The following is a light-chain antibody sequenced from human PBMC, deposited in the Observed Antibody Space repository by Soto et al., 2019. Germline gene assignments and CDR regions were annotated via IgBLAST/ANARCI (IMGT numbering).Light chain of an antibody. CDR3: QQYGSSTIT. V-gene: IGKV3-20*01. Sequence: EIVLTQSPGTLSLSPGEGATLSCRASQRVASSYVAWYQQKPGQAPRLLIYGASSRATGIPDRFSGSGSGTDFTLTISRLEPEDFAVYYCQQYGSSTITFGQGTRLEIK. CDR1: QRVASSY. J-gene: IGKJ5*01. CDR2: GAS.